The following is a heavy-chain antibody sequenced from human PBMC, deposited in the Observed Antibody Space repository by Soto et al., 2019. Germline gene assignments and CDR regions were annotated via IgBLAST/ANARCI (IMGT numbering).Heavy chain of an antibody. J-gene: IGHJ4*02. CDR3: ATNPWFGDYFFDY. Sequence: DVQLLESGGGLVQPGGSLRLSCAASGFTFSSNALSWVRQAPGKGLEWVSGITSSGRSSYYADSVKGRFTISRDNSKNTLYLQMDSLKAEDTAVYYCATNPWFGDYFFDYWGQGTLVTVSS. CDR2: ITSSGRSS. V-gene: IGHV3-23*01. CDR1: GFTFSSNA. D-gene: IGHD3-10*01.